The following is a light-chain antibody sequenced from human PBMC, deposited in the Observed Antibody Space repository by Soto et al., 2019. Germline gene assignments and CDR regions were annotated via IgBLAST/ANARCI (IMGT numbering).Light chain of an antibody. CDR3: QQSYNFPFT. CDR2: AES. CDR1: QSISTY. J-gene: IGKJ3*01. Sequence: IQMTQSPSFLSASVGDRVTITCRASQSISTYLSLYQQKPWKAPNLLLYAESLLLGGFPSKFSGRGSGTAFTLTISSLQPEDFATYYCQQSYNFPFTFGPGTKVDIK. V-gene: IGKV1-39*01.